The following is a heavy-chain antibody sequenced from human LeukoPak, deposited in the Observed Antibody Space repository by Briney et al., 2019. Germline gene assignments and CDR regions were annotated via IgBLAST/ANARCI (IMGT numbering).Heavy chain of an antibody. D-gene: IGHD3-3*01. Sequence: SETLSLTCTVSGGSISSGSYYWSWIRQPAGKGLEWIGRIYTSGTTNYNPSLKSRVTISVDTSKNQFSLKLSSVTAADTAVYYCARDTYDFWSGYWPNWGQGTLVTVSS. CDR3: ARDTYDFWSGYWPN. CDR2: IYTSGTT. V-gene: IGHV4-61*02. J-gene: IGHJ4*02. CDR1: GGSISSGSYY.